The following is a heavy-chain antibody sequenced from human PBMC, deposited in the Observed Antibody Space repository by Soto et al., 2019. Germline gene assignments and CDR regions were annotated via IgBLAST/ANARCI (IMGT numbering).Heavy chain of an antibody. CDR3: ARPGYDYGQPTRYDYYGMDV. CDR1: GVSIGSNSW. Sequence: PSETLSLTCAVSGVSIGSNSWWNGVRQPPGKGLEWIGEIHHSGSTNYSPSLKSRVTISVDTSKNQFSLKLSSVPAADTAVYYCARPGYDYGQPTRYDYYGMDVWGQGTTVTVSS. CDR2: IHHSGST. D-gene: IGHD4-17*01. V-gene: IGHV4-4*02. J-gene: IGHJ6*02.